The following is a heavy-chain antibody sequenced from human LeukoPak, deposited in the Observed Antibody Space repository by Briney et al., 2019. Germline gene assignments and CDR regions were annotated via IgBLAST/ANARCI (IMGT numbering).Heavy chain of an antibody. CDR3: AKRDSYRECDY. J-gene: IGHJ4*02. V-gene: IGHV3-43D*04. CDR1: GFTFDDYA. Sequence: PGGSLRLSCAASGFTFDDYAMHWVRQAPGKGLEWVSLISWDGGSTYYADSVKGRFTISRDNSKNTLYLQMNSLRADDTAVYYCAKRDSYRECDYWGKGTLVTVSS. D-gene: IGHD5-18*01. CDR2: ISWDGGST.